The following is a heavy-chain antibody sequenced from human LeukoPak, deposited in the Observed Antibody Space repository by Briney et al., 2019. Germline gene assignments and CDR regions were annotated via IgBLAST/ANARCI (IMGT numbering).Heavy chain of an antibody. D-gene: IGHD3-16*02. CDR1: GASISSSSYY. CDR2: IYYSGST. CDR3: AGSWGGGLRLGELSFSNYYYYYMDV. J-gene: IGHJ6*03. Sequence: PSETLSLTCTVSGASISSSSYYWGWIRQPPGKGLEWIGSIYYSGSTYYNPSLKSRVTVSVDTSKNQFSLKLSSVTAVDTAVYYCAGSWGGGLRLGELSFSNYYYYYMDVWGKGTTVTVSS. V-gene: IGHV4-39*07.